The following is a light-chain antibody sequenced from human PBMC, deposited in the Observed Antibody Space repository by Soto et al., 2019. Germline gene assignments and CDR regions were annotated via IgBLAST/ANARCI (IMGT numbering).Light chain of an antibody. Sequence: EIVLTQSPGTLSLSPGERATLSCRASQSVRNNYLAWYQQRPGQAPRLLIYAASSRATGIPDRFSGSGSGTDFTLTISRLEPEDFAVYYCHQYGTSPRTFGQGTKVDIK. CDR2: AAS. CDR3: HQYGTSPRT. J-gene: IGKJ1*01. V-gene: IGKV3-20*01. CDR1: QSVRNNY.